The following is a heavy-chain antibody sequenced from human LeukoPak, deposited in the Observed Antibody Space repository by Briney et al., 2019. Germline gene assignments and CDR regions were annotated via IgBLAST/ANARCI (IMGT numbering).Heavy chain of an antibody. CDR1: GGSISSYY. CDR3: ARHFYDSSGYTEFDY. Sequence: SETLSLTCTVSGGSISSYYWSWIRQPPGKGLDWIGYIYYSGSTNYNPSLKSRATISVDTSKNQFYLKMSSVTAADTAVYYCARHFYDSSGYTEFDYWGQGTLVTVSS. D-gene: IGHD3-22*01. V-gene: IGHV4-59*08. CDR2: IYYSGST. J-gene: IGHJ4*02.